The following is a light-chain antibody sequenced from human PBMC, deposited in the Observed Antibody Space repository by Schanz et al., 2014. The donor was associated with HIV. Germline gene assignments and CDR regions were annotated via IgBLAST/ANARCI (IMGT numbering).Light chain of an antibody. J-gene: IGLJ3*02. CDR1: SSDVGAYNY. V-gene: IGLV2-14*03. Sequence: QSALTQPASVSGSPGQSITISCTGTSSDVGAYNYVSWYQQHPGKAPKLMIYDVNYRPSGVSNRFSGSKSGNTASLTISGLQAEDEADYYCCSYAGSSILVFGGGTKLTVL. CDR3: CSYAGSSILV. CDR2: DVN.